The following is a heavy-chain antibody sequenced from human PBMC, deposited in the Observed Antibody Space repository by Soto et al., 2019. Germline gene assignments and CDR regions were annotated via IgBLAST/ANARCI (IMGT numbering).Heavy chain of an antibody. CDR3: ATEGYDSSSYPLGY. CDR2: INTGNGNT. Sequence: QVHLVQSGAEVKKPGASVKVSCKASGYTFTGNAMHWVRQAPGQRLEWMGWINTGNGNTKYSQKFQGRVTISRDPSATTTYMELSSLRFEDTAVYYCATEGYDSSSYPLGYWGQGTLVTGSS. D-gene: IGHD3-22*01. CDR1: GYTFTGNA. V-gene: IGHV1-3*04. J-gene: IGHJ4*02.